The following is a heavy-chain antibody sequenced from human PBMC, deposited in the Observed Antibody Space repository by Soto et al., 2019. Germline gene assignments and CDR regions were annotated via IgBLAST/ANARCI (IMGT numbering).Heavy chain of an antibody. Sequence: GASVKGSCKASGGTFNSYGISWVRQAPGQGLDWMGVIIPLYGTVNYAQKLQGRVTITADKSTSTAYMELRSLRSDDTAVYYCARSYYDRSGYPDAFDIWGQGTMVTVSS. CDR2: IIPLYGTV. D-gene: IGHD3-22*01. J-gene: IGHJ3*02. CDR1: GGTFNSYG. V-gene: IGHV1-69*06. CDR3: ARSYYDRSGYPDAFDI.